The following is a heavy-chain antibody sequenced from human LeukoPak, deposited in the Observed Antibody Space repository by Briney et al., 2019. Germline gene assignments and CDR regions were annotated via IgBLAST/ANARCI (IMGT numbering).Heavy chain of an antibody. CDR1: GGSISSYY. Sequence: PSETLSLTCTVSGGSISSYYWSWIRQPPGKGLEWIGYIYYSGSTNYNPSLKSRVTISVDTSKNQFSLKLSSVTAADTAVYYCARLDDYRSGWESIDYWGQGTLVTVSS. CDR3: ARLDDYRSGWESIDY. D-gene: IGHD6-19*01. V-gene: IGHV4-59*08. CDR2: IYYSGST. J-gene: IGHJ4*02.